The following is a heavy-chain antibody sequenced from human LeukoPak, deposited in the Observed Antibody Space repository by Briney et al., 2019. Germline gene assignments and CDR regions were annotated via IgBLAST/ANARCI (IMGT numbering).Heavy chain of an antibody. CDR2: ISRTGSTI. CDR3: AELGITMIGGV. Sequence: GGSLRLSCAASGFTFSSYEMNWVRQAPGKGLEWVSYISRTGSTIYYADSVKGRFTISRDNAKNSLYLQMNSLRAEDTAVYYCAELGITMIGGVWGKGTTVTISS. CDR1: GFTFSSYE. D-gene: IGHD3-10*02. V-gene: IGHV3-48*03. J-gene: IGHJ6*04.